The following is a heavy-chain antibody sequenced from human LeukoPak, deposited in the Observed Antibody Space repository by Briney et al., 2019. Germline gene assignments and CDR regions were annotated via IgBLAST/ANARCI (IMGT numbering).Heavy chain of an antibody. D-gene: IGHD6-19*01. J-gene: IGHJ4*02. CDR3: ARGGGGDGSGWSTTDY. CDR2: INQDGSEK. Sequence: GGSLRLSCVAFGFTFSSYWMSWVRQAPGKGLEWVANINQDGSEKYDVDSAKGRFTISRDNAKNSLYLQMNSLRVDDTAMYYCARGGGGDGSGWSTTDYWGQGTLVTISS. V-gene: IGHV3-7*01. CDR1: GFTFSSYW.